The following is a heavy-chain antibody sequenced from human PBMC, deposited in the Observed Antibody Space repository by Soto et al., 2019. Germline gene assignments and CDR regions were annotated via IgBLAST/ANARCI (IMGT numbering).Heavy chain of an antibody. D-gene: IGHD3-10*01. V-gene: IGHV5-51*01. CDR2: IYPRDSDV. CDR1: GYNFPGLW. J-gene: IGHJ5*02. CDR3: ARQHGLSYYWFDV. Sequence: GESLKISCPASGYNFPGLWIAWVRQMPGKGLELMGMIYPRDSDVRYRPSFQGQVTISVDKSIQTTYLQWNSLKASDTAMYFCARQHGLSYYWFDVWGQGTRVTVSS.